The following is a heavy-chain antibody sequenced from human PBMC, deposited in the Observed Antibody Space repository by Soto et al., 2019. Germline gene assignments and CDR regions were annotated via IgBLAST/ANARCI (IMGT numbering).Heavy chain of an antibody. Sequence: ASVKVSCKASGYTFTSYGISWVRQAPGQGLEWMGWISAYNGNTNYAQKLQGRVTMTTDTSTSTAYMELRSLRSDDTAVYYCARDSVIAAQTWSPPPATDYWGQGTLVTVSS. CDR2: ISAYNGNT. J-gene: IGHJ4*02. CDR1: GYTFTSYG. V-gene: IGHV1-18*01. D-gene: IGHD6-6*01. CDR3: ARDSVIAAQTWSPPPATDY.